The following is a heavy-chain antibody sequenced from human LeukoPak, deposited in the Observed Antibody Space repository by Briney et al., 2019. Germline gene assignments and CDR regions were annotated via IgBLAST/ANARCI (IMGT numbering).Heavy chain of an antibody. CDR2: ISAYNGNT. Sequence: ASVKVSCKASGYTFTSYGISWVRQAPGQGLEWMGWISAYNGNTNYAQKLQGRVTMTTDTSTSTAYMELRSLRSDDTAVYYCARVEWWPYYYGMDVWGQGTTVTVSS. CDR3: ARVEWWPYYYGMDV. CDR1: GYTFTSYG. D-gene: IGHD2-15*01. J-gene: IGHJ6*02. V-gene: IGHV1-18*01.